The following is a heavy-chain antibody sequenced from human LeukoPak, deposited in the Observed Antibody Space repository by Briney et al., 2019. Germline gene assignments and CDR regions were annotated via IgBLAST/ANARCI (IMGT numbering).Heavy chain of an antibody. CDR1: GFIFSSYG. J-gene: IGHJ4*02. CDR3: ARVNRVGVNDY. CDR2: INSGGTNT. V-gene: IGHV3-23*01. D-gene: IGHD1-26*01. Sequence: GGSLRLSCGASGFIFSSYGMSWVRQAPGKGLEWVSTINSGGTNTYYADSVKGRFTISRDNSKNTLYLQMNSLRAEDTAVYYCARVNRVGVNDYWGQGTLVTVSS.